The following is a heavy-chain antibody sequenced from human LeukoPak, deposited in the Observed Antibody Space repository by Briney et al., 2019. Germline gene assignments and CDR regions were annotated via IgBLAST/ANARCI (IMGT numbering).Heavy chain of an antibody. D-gene: IGHD3-10*01. V-gene: IGHV3-48*04. CDR3: ARDIDGSGSSLDY. J-gene: IGHJ4*02. CDR1: GFTFSSYS. Sequence: PGGSLRLSCAASGFTFSSYSMNWVRQAPGKGLEWVSYISSSSSTIYYADSVKGRFTISRDNAKNSLYLQMNSLRAEDTAVYYCARDIDGSGSSLDYWGQGTLVTVSS. CDR2: ISSSSSTI.